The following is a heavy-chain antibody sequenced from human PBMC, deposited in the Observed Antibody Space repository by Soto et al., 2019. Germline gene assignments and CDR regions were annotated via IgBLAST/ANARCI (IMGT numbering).Heavy chain of an antibody. CDR1: GFTFSSDW. CDR3: ARGGGPISSGLPYYFDY. J-gene: IGHJ4*02. D-gene: IGHD3-22*01. Sequence: GGSLRLSCAASGFTFSSDWLHWVRQAPGEGLVWVSRINTDGSATSYADSVKGRFTISRDNAKNTLYLKMNSLRAEDTAVYYCARGGGPISSGLPYYFDYWGQGTLVTVSS. V-gene: IGHV3-74*01. CDR2: INTDGSAT.